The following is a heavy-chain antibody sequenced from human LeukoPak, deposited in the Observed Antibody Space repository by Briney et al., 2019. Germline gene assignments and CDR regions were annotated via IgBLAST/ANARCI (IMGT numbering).Heavy chain of an antibody. CDR1: GFTFNTYP. V-gene: IGHV3-48*01. D-gene: IGHD2-21*02. CDR3: ARDHDFAFDN. CDR2: IRDSANQ. J-gene: IGHJ4*02. Sequence: GWSLTLSCAASGFTFNTYPMNWVRQAPGTGLEWISLIRDSANQDYADSVKGRFTIYRANAKNSLYLQLSSLRAADTAVYYCARDHDFAFDNWGQGTLVTVSS.